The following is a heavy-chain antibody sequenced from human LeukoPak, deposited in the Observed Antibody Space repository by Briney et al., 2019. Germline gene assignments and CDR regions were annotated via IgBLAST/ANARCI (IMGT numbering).Heavy chain of an antibody. D-gene: IGHD6-19*01. J-gene: IGHJ4*02. Sequence: PGGSLRLSCAASGFTFSSYSMNWVRQAPGKGLEWVSSISSSSSYIYYADSVKGRFTISRDNAKNSLYLQMNSLRAEDTAVYYCARVGYSSGHYFDYWGQGTLVTVSS. CDR3: ARVGYSSGHYFDY. V-gene: IGHV3-21*01. CDR1: GFTFSSYS. CDR2: ISSSSSYI.